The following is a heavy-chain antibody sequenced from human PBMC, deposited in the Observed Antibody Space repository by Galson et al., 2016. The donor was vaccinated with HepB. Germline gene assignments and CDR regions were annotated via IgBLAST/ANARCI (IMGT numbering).Heavy chain of an antibody. CDR1: GFTFSSYW. J-gene: IGHJ4*02. D-gene: IGHD3-22*01. Sequence: SLRLSCAASGFTFSSYWMSWVRQAPGKGLEWVANIKQDGSEKYYVDSVKGRFTISRDNAKNSLYLQMNSLRAEDTAVYYCARRPPNAIVVFDYWGQGTLVTVSS. V-gene: IGHV3-7*04. CDR2: IKQDGSEK. CDR3: ARRPPNAIVVFDY.